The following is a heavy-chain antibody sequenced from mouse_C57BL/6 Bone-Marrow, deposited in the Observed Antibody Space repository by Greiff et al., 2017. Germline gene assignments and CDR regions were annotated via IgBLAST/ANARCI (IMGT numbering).Heavy chain of an antibody. CDR3: TRAFYYYGSSPWFAY. CDR2: IYPGNSDT. CDR1: GYTFTSYW. D-gene: IGHD1-1*01. Sequence: VQLQQSGTVLARPGASVKMSCKTSGYTFTSYWMHWVKQRPGQGLEWIGAIYPGNSDTSYNQKFKGKAKLTAVTSASTAYMELSSLTTEDSAVYYCTRAFYYYGSSPWFAYWGQGTLVTVSA. V-gene: IGHV1-5*01. J-gene: IGHJ3*01.